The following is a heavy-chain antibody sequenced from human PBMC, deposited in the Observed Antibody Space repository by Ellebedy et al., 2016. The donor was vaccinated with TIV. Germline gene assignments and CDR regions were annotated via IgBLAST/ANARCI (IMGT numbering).Heavy chain of an antibody. D-gene: IGHD2-2*01. CDR3: ARVNGNIVVVPAVKYFDL. CDR1: GYTFTGYY. CDR2: INPKSGGT. J-gene: IGHJ2*01. Sequence: ASVKVSCXASGYTFTGYYMHWVRQAPGQGLEWMGWINPKSGGTNYAQKFQGRVTMTRDTSIGTAYMELSRLRSEDTAVYYCARVNGNIVVVPAVKYFDLWGRGTLVTVSS. V-gene: IGHV1-2*02.